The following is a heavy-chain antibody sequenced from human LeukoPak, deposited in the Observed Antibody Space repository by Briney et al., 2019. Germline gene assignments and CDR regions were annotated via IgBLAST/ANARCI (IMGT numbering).Heavy chain of an antibody. Sequence: PGGSLRLSCTTSGLTFSTSGFNWVRQAPGKGLEWVASIGPTGFDRYHADSIKGRFTISRDNANNFLYLQMDSLRAEDTAVYYCATETNGRHYDYWGQGTLPTVSS. CDR2: IGPTGFDR. J-gene: IGHJ4*02. CDR3: ATETNGRHYDY. V-gene: IGHV3-21*06. D-gene: IGHD1-14*01. CDR1: GLTFSTSG.